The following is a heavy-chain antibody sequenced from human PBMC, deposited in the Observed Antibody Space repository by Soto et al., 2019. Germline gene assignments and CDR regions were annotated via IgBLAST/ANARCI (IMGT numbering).Heavy chain of an antibody. CDR2: ISAYNGNT. D-gene: IGHD1-26*01. J-gene: IGHJ5*02. CDR3: ARAPWASDWFDP. V-gene: IGHV1-18*01. Sequence: ASVKVSCKASGYTCTSYGISWVLQAPGQGLEWMGWISAYNGNTNYAQKLQGRVTMTTDTSTSTAYMELRSLRSDDTAVYYCARAPWASDWFDPWGQGTLVTVSS. CDR1: GYTCTSYG.